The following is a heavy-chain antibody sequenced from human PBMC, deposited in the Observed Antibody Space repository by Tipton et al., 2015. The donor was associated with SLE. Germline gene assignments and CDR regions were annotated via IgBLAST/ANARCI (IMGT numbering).Heavy chain of an antibody. Sequence: SLRLSCAASGFTFSSYAMSWVRQAPGKGLEWVAVISYDGSNKYYADSVKGRFTISRDDSKNTVSLQMNSLRGDDTAVYYCARSIYWAQHPYYFDSWGQGTLVTVSS. CDR1: GFTFSSYA. CDR2: ISYDGSNK. V-gene: IGHV3-30*14. CDR3: ARSIYWAQHPYYFDS. J-gene: IGHJ4*02. D-gene: IGHD2-8*02.